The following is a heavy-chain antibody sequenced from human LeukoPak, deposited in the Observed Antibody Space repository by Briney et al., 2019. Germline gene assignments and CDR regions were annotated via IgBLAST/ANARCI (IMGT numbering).Heavy chain of an antibody. J-gene: IGHJ4*02. CDR3: ASRSPVRVGATPDDY. Sequence: GGSLRLSCAASGFTVSSNYMSWVRQAPGKGLEWVSVIYSGGSTYYADSVKGRFTISRDNSKNTLYLQMNSLRAEDTAVYYCASRSPVRVGATPDDYWGQGTLVTVSS. CDR1: GFTVSSNY. V-gene: IGHV3-66*01. D-gene: IGHD1-26*01. CDR2: IYSGGST.